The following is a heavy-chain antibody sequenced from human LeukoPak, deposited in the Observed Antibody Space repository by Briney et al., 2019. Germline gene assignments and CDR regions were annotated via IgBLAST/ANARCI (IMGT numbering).Heavy chain of an antibody. J-gene: IGHJ6*02. Sequence: SETLSLTCTVSGGSISSSSYYWGWIRQPPEKGLEWIGSIYYSGSTYYNPSLKSRVTISVDTSKNQFSLKLSSVTAADTAVYYCARDENSSYYYYYYGMDVWGQGTTVTVSS. CDR2: IYYSGST. D-gene: IGHD1-26*01. V-gene: IGHV4-39*07. CDR3: ARDENSSYYYYYYGMDV. CDR1: GGSISSSSYY.